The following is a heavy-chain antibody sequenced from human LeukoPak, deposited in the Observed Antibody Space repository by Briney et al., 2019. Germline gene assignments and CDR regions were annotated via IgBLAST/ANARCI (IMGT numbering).Heavy chain of an antibody. CDR1: GFTFRSYS. CDR2: ISSSSSTI. Sequence: GGSLRLSCAASGFTFRSYSMNWVRQAPGKGLEWVSYISSSSSTIYYADSVKGRFTISRDNAKNSLYLQMNSLRAEDTAVYYCARDRAHLNMFGLRLGETNYLDYWGQGTLVTVSS. CDR3: ARDRAHLNMFGLRLGETNYLDY. J-gene: IGHJ4*02. D-gene: IGHD3-16*01. V-gene: IGHV3-48*01.